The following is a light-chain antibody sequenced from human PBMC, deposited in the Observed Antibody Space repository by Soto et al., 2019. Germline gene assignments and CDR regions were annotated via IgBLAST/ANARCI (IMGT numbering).Light chain of an antibody. CDR2: DVS. CDR1: QSISSW. J-gene: IGKJ1*01. Sequence: DIQMTQSPSTLSASVGERVTLTCRASQSISSWLAWYQQKPGKAPKLLIYDVSSLESGVPSRFSGSGSGTEFTLTISSLQPDDFATYYCQQYNTFWTFGQGTKVDIK. CDR3: QQYNTFWT. V-gene: IGKV1-5*01.